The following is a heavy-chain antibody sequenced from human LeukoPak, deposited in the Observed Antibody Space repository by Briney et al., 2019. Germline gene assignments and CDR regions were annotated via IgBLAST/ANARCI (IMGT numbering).Heavy chain of an antibody. Sequence: GGSLRLSCAASGFTFSSYSMNWVRQAPGKGLEWVSYISSSSSTIYYADSVKGRSTISRDNAKNSLYLQMNSLRAEDTAVYYCARDYPPGYSSGWPSYYYYGMDVWGQGTTVTVSS. J-gene: IGHJ6*02. CDR2: ISSSSSTI. D-gene: IGHD6-19*01. CDR3: ARDYPPGYSSGWPSYYYYGMDV. V-gene: IGHV3-48*01. CDR1: GFTFSSYS.